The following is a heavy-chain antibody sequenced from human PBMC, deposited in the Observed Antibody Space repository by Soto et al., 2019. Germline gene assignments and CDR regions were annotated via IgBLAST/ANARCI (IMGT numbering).Heavy chain of an antibody. Sequence: EVQLVESGGGLVQPGGSLRLSCSASGFSLSNYWIHWVRHLPGKGLVWVSRIKNDGSGTSYADSVIGRFTISRDNAKNTLYLQMNSLRVDDTAVYYCARGPEGDRSGNYGLSVW. D-gene: IGHD3-22*01. CDR1: GFSLSNYW. V-gene: IGHV3-74*01. J-gene: IGHJ3*01. CDR2: IKNDGSGT. CDR3: ARGPEGDRSGNYGLSV.